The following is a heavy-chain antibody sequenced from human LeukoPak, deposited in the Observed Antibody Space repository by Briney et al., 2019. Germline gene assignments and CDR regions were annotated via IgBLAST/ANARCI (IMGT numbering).Heavy chain of an antibody. CDR1: GYTFTNYG. V-gene: IGHV1-18*01. J-gene: IGHJ1*01. CDR3: ARAPVEISGSSPTEYFQH. CDR2: ISAYNGNT. D-gene: IGHD1-26*01. Sequence: WASVKVSCKASGYTFTNYGISWVRQAPGQGLEWMGWISAYNGNTNYAQKLQGRVTMTTDTSTSTAYMELRSLRSDDTAVYYCARAPVEISGSSPTEYFQHWGQGTLVTVSS.